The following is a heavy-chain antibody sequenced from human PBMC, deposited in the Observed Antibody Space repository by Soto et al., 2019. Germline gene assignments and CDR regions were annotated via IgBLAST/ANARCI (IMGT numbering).Heavy chain of an antibody. CDR1: GGSISSGGYY. J-gene: IGHJ5*01. D-gene: IGHD3-16*01. V-gene: IGHV4-31*03. CDR2: IYYSGST. Sequence: QVQLQESGPGLVKPSQTLSLTCTVSGGSISSGGYYWSWIRQHPGKGLEWIGYIYYSGSTYYNPSLKGRLTITVSTVKNPFPPKLSPVAAAEPALVYCARRGVPWGPGTPVHVPS. CDR3: ARRGVP.